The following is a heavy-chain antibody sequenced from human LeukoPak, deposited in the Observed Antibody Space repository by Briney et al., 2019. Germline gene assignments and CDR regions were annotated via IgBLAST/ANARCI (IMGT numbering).Heavy chain of an antibody. D-gene: IGHD3-16*02. J-gene: IGHJ4*02. Sequence: GGSLRLSCAASVFTFSNFAMSWVRQAPGKGLEWVAAIDNRGDATYYPDTVRGPFTVSRDNSKNTLYLQMNSLRVGDTALYYCAKPAGGVIRQGGVEYWGQGALVTVSS. V-gene: IGHV3-23*01. CDR2: IDNRGDAT. CDR3: AKPAGGVIRQGGVEY. CDR1: VFTFSNFA.